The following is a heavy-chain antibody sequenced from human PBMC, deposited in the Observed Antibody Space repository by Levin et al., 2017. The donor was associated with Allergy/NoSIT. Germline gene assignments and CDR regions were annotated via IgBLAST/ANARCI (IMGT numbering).Heavy chain of an antibody. CDR2: ISNDGTSR. Sequence: GGSLRLSCAASGFTFSSYGMHWVRQAPGKGLEWVAVISNDGTSRLYADSVKGRFTISRDNSKNTLYMQMNSLRPEDTAVYYCAKVGLSGTYWGYWGQGTLVTVSS. V-gene: IGHV3-30*18. CDR3: AKVGLSGTYWGY. J-gene: IGHJ4*02. D-gene: IGHD3-10*01. CDR1: GFTFSSYG.